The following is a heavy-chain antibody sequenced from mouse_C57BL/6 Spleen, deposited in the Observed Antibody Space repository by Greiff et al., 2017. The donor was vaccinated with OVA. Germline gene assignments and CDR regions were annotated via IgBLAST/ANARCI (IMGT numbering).Heavy chain of an antibody. CDR2: IDPSDSYT. CDR3: ARSRYYGSSYGYFDV. D-gene: IGHD1-1*01. V-gene: IGHV1-69*01. Sequence: QVQLQQPGAELVMPGASVKLSCKASGYTFTSYWMHWVKQRPGQGLEWIGEIDPSDSYTNYNQKFKGKSTLTVDKSSRTAYMQLSSLTSEDSAVYYCARSRYYGSSYGYFDVWGTGTTVTVSS. J-gene: IGHJ1*03. CDR1: GYTFTSYW.